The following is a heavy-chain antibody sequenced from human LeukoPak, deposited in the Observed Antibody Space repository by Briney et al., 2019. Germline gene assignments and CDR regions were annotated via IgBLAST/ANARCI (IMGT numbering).Heavy chain of an antibody. CDR2: IWYDGSKT. CDR3: ARDDCSTTPCYAY. V-gene: IGHV3-33*01. D-gene: IGHD2-2*01. Sequence: SGGSLRLSCTTSGFTFTNYGINWVRQAPGKGLEWVAAIWYDGSKTSYTDSAKGRFTVSRDISKNTVYLQMNGLKAEDTAVYYCARDDCSTTPCYAYWGQGTLVTVSS. CDR1: GFTFTNYG. J-gene: IGHJ4*02.